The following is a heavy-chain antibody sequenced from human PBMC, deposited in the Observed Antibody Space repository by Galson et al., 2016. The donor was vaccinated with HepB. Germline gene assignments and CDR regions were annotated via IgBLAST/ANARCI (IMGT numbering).Heavy chain of an antibody. Sequence: QSGAEVKKSGESLKISCKASGYSFSSYWIGWVRQKPGKGLEWMGMIYPGDSDTRYSPSLQGQVTISADKSISTAYLQWSSLKASDTAMYYCARSGLGFCTDGRCFIDYWGQGTLVTVSS. V-gene: IGHV5-51*01. J-gene: IGHJ4*02. D-gene: IGHD2-15*01. CDR3: ARSGLGFCTDGRCFIDY. CDR1: GYSFSSYW. CDR2: IYPGDSDT.